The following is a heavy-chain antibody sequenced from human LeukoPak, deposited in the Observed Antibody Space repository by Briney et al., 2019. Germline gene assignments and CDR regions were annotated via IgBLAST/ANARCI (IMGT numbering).Heavy chain of an antibody. CDR2: IYYSGST. D-gene: IGHD6-13*01. CDR3: ARLSSAAAGTGGLDY. Sequence: SETLSLTCTVSGGSISSYYWSWVRQPPGKGLEWIGYIYYSGSTNYNPSLKSRVTISVDTSKNQFSLKLSSVTAADTAVYYCARLSSAAAGTGGLDYWGQGTLVTVSS. J-gene: IGHJ4*02. V-gene: IGHV4-59*08. CDR1: GGSISSYY.